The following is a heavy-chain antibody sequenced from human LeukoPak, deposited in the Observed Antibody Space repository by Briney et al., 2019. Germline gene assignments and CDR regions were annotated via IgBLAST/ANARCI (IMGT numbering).Heavy chain of an antibody. CDR1: GFTFDDYA. J-gene: IGHJ3*02. D-gene: IGHD6-13*01. Sequence: GGSLRLSCAASGFTFDDYAMHWVRQAPGKGLEWVSGISWNSGSIGYADSVKGRFTISRDNSKNTLYLQMNSLRAEDTAVYYCAKALASSSWDDAFDIWGQGTMVTVSS. CDR2: ISWNSGSI. V-gene: IGHV3-9*01. CDR3: AKALASSSWDDAFDI.